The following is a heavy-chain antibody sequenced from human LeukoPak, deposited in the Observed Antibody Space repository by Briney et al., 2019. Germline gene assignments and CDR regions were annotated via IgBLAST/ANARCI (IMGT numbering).Heavy chain of an antibody. CDR1: GFTFSSYA. J-gene: IGHJ4*02. Sequence: PGGSLRLSCAASGFTFSSYAMQWVRQAPGKGLEWVAIIWSDGNNKYYADSVEGRFTISRDTSKNTLFLQMNSLRAEDTAVYYCARGQPGVGAAGNLVYWGQWTLVTVSS. D-gene: IGHD6-13*01. CDR2: IWSDGNNK. CDR3: ARGQPGVGAAGNLVY. V-gene: IGHV3-33*01.